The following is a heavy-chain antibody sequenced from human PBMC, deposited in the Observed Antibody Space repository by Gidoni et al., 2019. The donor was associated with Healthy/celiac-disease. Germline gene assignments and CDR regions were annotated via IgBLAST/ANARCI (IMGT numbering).Heavy chain of an antibody. V-gene: IGHV4-38-2*02. CDR3: ARDRGRFYDFWSGYYLEDYYYYYGMDV. D-gene: IGHD3-3*01. Sequence: TCAVSGYSISSGYYWGWIRQPPGKGLEWMGSIYHSGSTYYNPSLKSRVTISVDTSKNQFSLKLSSVPAAATAVYYCARDRGRFYDFWSGYYLEDYYYYYGMDVWGQGTTVTVSS. J-gene: IGHJ6*02. CDR1: GYSISSGYY. CDR2: IYHSGST.